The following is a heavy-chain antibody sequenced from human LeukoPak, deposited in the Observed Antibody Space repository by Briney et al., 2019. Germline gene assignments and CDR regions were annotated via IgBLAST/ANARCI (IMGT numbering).Heavy chain of an antibody. CDR3: ARGPTLWFGELFVDY. CDR2: MNPNSGNT. J-gene: IGHJ4*02. Sequence: GASVKVSCKASGGTFTSYDINWVRQATGQGLEWMGWMNPNSGNTGYAQKFQGRVTMTRNTSISTAYMELSSLRSEDTAVYYCARGPTLWFGELFVDYWGQGTLVTVSS. V-gene: IGHV1-8*01. CDR1: GGTFTSYD. D-gene: IGHD3-10*01.